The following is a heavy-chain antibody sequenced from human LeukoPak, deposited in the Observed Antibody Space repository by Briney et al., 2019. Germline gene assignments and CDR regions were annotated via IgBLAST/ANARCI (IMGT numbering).Heavy chain of an antibody. CDR2: IKSKTDGGTT. D-gene: IGHD3-16*02. CDR3: TTGKWGGYRYGYFDY. CDR1: GFTFSNAW. Sequence: PGGSLRLSCAASGFTFSNAWMSWVRQAPGKGLEWVGRIKSKTDGGTTDYAAPVKGRFTISRDDSKNTLYLQMNSLKTEDTAVYYCTTGKWGGYRYGYFDYWGQGTLVTVSS. V-gene: IGHV3-15*01. J-gene: IGHJ4*02.